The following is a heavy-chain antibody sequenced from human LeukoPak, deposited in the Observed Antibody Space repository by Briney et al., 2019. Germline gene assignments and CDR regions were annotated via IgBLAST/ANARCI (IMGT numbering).Heavy chain of an antibody. D-gene: IGHD4-23*01. Sequence: PGGSLRLSCAASGFTFSSYWMSWVRQAPGKGLEWVANIKQDGSEKYYVDSVKGRFTISRDNAKNTLYLQMNSLRAEDTAVYYCARDPSPNYGGNSGFDYWGQGTLVTVSS. J-gene: IGHJ4*02. CDR3: ARDPSPNYGGNSGFDY. CDR2: IKQDGSEK. V-gene: IGHV3-7*01. CDR1: GFTFSSYW.